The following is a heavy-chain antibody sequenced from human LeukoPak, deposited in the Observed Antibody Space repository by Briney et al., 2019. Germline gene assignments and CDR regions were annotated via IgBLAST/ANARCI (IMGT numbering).Heavy chain of an antibody. CDR1: GGSISSYY. CDR3: ARQGVIWFGEFYY. Sequence: SETLSLTCTVSGGSISSYYWSWIRQPPGKGLEWIGSIYYSGSTYYNPSLKSRVTISVDTSKNQFSLKLSPVTAADTAVYYCARQGVIWFGEFYYWGQGTLVTVSS. CDR2: IYYSGST. J-gene: IGHJ4*02. D-gene: IGHD3-10*01. V-gene: IGHV4-59*05.